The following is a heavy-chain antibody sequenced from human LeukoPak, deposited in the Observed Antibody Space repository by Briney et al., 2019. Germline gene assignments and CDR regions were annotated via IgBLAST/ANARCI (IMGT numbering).Heavy chain of an antibody. CDR3: AKDMTLYCGGDCYSFDY. D-gene: IGHD2-21*02. J-gene: IGHJ4*02. CDR2: TSDRGDYT. CDR1: GFTFTSYS. Sequence: GGSLRLSCAASGFTFTSYSMSWVRQAPGKGLEWVSGTSDRGDYTYYADSVKGRFTISRDNSKNTLYLQMNSLRAEDTAVYYCAKDMTLYCGGDCYSFDYWGQGTLVTVSS. V-gene: IGHV3-23*01.